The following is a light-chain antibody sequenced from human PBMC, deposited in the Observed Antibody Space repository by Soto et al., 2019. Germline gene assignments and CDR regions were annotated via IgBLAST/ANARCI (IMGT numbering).Light chain of an antibody. CDR3: MQGTHWPYT. V-gene: IGKV2-30*02. Sequence: DVVMTQSPLSLPVTLGQPASISCRSSQGLLHSNGATFLSWFQQRPGQSPRRLIYQVSNRDSGVPDRFSGSGSGTDFTLTISRVEAEDVGIYYCMQGTHWPYTCGQGTKLEI. CDR2: QVS. J-gene: IGKJ2*01. CDR1: QGLLHSNGATF.